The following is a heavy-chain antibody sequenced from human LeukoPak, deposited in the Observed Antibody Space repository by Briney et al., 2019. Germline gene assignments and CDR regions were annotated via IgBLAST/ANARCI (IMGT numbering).Heavy chain of an antibody. D-gene: IGHD6-13*01. Sequence: PGGSLRLSCAASGFNFSNYAIHWVRQAPGKGLEWVAVISNDGNDKYNADSVKGRFTISRDNSKNMVFLQTNSLRVEDTGVYCCARDGDTAAAGYYFDSWGQGTLVTVSS. CDR3: ARDGDTAAAGYYFDS. V-gene: IGHV3-30-3*01. J-gene: IGHJ4*02. CDR2: ISNDGNDK. CDR1: GFNFSNYA.